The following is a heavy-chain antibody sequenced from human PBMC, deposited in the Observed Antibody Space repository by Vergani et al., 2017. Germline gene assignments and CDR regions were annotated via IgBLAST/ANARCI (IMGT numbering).Heavy chain of an antibody. J-gene: IGHJ5*02. V-gene: IGHV4-39*01. CDR3: TRHWAGVAANNWFDP. Sequence: QVQLQESGPGLVKPSETLSLTCTVSNDSVSNTFYYWGWIRQTPGKGLEWIGSIYYSGSTYYNPSLESRVTMSVDTSKSQFALKLSSVTAADTAVYYCTRHWAGVAANNWFDPWGEGTQVTVSS. D-gene: IGHD6-25*01. CDR1: NDSVSNTFYY. CDR2: IYYSGST.